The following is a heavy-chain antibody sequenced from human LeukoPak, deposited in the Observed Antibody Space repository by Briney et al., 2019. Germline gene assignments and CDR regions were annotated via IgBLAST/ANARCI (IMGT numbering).Heavy chain of an antibody. CDR2: IYPGDSDT. J-gene: IGHJ4*02. CDR3: ARRAYSGYEYFEY. D-gene: IGHD5-12*01. Sequence: GESLKISCKGSGYDFTTYWIGWVRQMPGKGLEWMGIIYPGDSDTRYSPSFQGLVTMSADKSINTAYLQWSNLKASDTAMYYCARRAYSGYEYFEYWGQGTLVTVSS. CDR1: GYDFTTYW. V-gene: IGHV5-51*01.